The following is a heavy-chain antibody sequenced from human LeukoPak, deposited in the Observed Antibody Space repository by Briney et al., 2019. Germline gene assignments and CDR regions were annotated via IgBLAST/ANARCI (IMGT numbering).Heavy chain of an antibody. CDR3: ARVPSGSYIDY. CDR1: GGSISNYY. V-gene: IGHV4-59*01. Sequence: PSETLSLTCTVSGGSISNYYWSWIRQPPGKGLEWIGDIYYSGTTNYNPSLKSRVTISVDTSKNQFSLKLSSVTTADTAVYYCARVPSGSYIDYWGQGTLVTVSS. D-gene: IGHD1-26*01. J-gene: IGHJ4*02. CDR2: IYYSGTT.